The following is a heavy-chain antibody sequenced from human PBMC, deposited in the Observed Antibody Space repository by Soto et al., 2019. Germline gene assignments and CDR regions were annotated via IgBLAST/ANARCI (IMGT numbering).Heavy chain of an antibody. CDR2: IFYTGST. Sequence: PSETLSLTCTVSGGSIHDYYWVWIRQPPGKGLEWFGSIFYTGSTDYNPSPKSRVTLSLATSKNQFSLNLSSVTAADTAVYYCARVNRGAFDHWGQGALVTVSS. CDR3: ARVNRGAFDH. V-gene: IGHV4-59*01. CDR1: GGSIHDYY. J-gene: IGHJ4*02.